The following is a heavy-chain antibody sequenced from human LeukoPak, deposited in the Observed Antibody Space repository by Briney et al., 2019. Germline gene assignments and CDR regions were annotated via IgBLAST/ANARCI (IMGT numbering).Heavy chain of an antibody. CDR3: ARGGSYLSAFDI. CDR1: GFTVSSNS. CDR2: IYSGGNT. Sequence: GSLRLSCTVSGFTVSSNSMSWVRQAPGKGLEWVSFIYSGGNTHYSDSVKGRFTISRDNSKNTLYLQMNSLRAEDTAVYYCARGGSYLSAFDIWGQGTMVTVSS. J-gene: IGHJ3*02. V-gene: IGHV3-53*01. D-gene: IGHD1-26*01.